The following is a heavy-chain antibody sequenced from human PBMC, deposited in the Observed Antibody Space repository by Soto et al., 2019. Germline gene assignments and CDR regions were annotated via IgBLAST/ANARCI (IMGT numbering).Heavy chain of an antibody. CDR1: GGSVSSGGYY. Sequence: SETLSLTCTVSGGSVSSGGYYWSWIRQHPGKGLEWIGYIYYSGSTYYNPSLKSRVTISVDTSKNQLSLKLTSVTAADTAVYYCARSYRSSGYYPYFDYWGQGTLVTVSS. CDR3: ARSYRSSGYYPYFDY. V-gene: IGHV4-31*03. CDR2: IYYSGST. D-gene: IGHD3-22*01. J-gene: IGHJ4*02.